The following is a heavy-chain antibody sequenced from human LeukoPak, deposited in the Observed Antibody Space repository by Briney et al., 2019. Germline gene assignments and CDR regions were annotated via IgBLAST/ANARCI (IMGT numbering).Heavy chain of an antibody. Sequence: PGGSLRLSCAASGFTFSSYAMSWVRQAPGKGLEWVAVISYDGGNSYYADSVKGRFTISRGNSNNTLFLQMNSLRAEDTAVYYCAKDLEGSGSYYTTYFYYGVDVWGQGTTVTVSS. CDR3: AKDLEGSGSYYTTYFYYGVDV. J-gene: IGHJ6*02. CDR1: GFTFSSYA. V-gene: IGHV3-30*18. CDR2: ISYDGGNS. D-gene: IGHD3-10*01.